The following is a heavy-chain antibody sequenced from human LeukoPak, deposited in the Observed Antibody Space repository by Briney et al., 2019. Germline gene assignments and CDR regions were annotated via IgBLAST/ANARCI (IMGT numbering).Heavy chain of an antibody. J-gene: IGHJ4*02. D-gene: IGHD1-26*01. CDR1: GGTFSSYA. CDR3: ATDFGSSRMLDFDY. Sequence: ASVKVSCKASGGTFSSYAISWVRQAPGKGLEWMGGFDPEDGETIYAQKFQGRVTMTEDTSTDTAYMELSSLRSEDTAVYYCATDFGSSRMLDFDYWGQGTLVTVSS. V-gene: IGHV1-24*01. CDR2: FDPEDGET.